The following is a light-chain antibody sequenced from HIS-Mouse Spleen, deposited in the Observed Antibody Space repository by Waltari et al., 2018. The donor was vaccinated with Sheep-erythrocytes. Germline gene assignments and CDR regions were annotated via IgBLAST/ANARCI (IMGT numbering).Light chain of an antibody. CDR1: QSISSW. CDR2: KAS. Sequence: DIQMTQSPSTPAASVGDRVTITSRASQSISSWLAWYQQKPGKAPKLLIYKASSLESGVPSRFSGSGSGTEFTLTISSLQPDDFATYYCQQYNSYSPNWTFGQGTKVEIK. V-gene: IGKV1-5*03. CDR3: QQYNSYSPNWT. J-gene: IGKJ1*01.